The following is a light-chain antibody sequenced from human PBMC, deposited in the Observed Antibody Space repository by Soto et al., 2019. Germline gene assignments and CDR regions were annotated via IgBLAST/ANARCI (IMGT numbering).Light chain of an antibody. Sequence: QSALTQPPSASGSPGQSVTISCTGTSSDVGGYNYVSWYQQHPGKAPKLMIYEVSKRPSGVPDRFSGSKSGNTASLTVSGLQPEDEAGYYCSSYAGSNKSVFGTGTKV. CDR2: EVS. CDR3: SSYAGSNKSV. CDR1: SSDVGGYNY. J-gene: IGLJ1*01. V-gene: IGLV2-8*01.